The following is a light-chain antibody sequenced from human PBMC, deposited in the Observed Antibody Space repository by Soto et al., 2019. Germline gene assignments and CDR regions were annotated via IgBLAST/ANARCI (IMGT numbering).Light chain of an antibody. CDR1: QSIGNY. CDR3: QQYGSSGT. Sequence: VVLTQSPATLSLSPWEGATLSCRASQSIGNYLAWYQQKPGQAPRLLIYATSNRATGIPARFSGSGSGTDFTLTTSSLEPEDFAVYYCQQYGSSGTFGQGTKVDIK. CDR2: ATS. V-gene: IGKV3-11*01. J-gene: IGKJ1*01.